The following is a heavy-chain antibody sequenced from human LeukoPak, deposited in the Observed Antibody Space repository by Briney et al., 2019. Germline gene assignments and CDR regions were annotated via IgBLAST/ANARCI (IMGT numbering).Heavy chain of an antibody. D-gene: IGHD2-2*01. V-gene: IGHV3-21*01. CDR1: GFTFSSYS. CDR3: ARGYQAGLFDY. CDR2: ISSSSSYI. J-gene: IGHJ4*02. Sequence: GGSLRLSCAASGFTFSSYSMNWVRQAPGKGLEWVSSISSSSSYIYYADSVKGRFTISRDNAKNSLYLQMNSLRAGDTAVYYCARGYQAGLFDYWGQGTLVTVSS.